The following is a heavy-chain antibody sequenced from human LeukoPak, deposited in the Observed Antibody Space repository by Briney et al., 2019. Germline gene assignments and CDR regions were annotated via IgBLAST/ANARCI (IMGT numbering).Heavy chain of an antibody. Sequence: GASVKVSCKASGYTFTGYYMHWVRQAPGQGLEWMGWINPNSGGTNYAQKFQGRVTMTRDTSISTAYMELSRLRSDDTAVYYCARASIMITFGGVDAFDIWGQGTMVTVSS. J-gene: IGHJ3*02. CDR2: INPNSGGT. D-gene: IGHD3-16*01. CDR1: GYTFTGYY. CDR3: ARASIMITFGGVDAFDI. V-gene: IGHV1-2*02.